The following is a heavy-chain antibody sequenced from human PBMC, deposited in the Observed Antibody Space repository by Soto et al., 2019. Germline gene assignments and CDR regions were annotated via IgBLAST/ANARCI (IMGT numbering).Heavy chain of an antibody. CDR2: IHEDGRER. D-gene: IGHD3-22*01. J-gene: IGHJ5*02. V-gene: IGHV3-7*03. CDR1: GFTLTSFW. Sequence: GGSLRLSCEASGFTLTSFWMTWVRQAPGKGLEWVANIHEDGRERYYVDSVKGRFTISRDNTNNSVYLQMNSLRVEDTAVYYCARTYYYDSSGYPLSFVAERLNWFDPWGQGTLVTVSS. CDR3: ARTYYYDSSGYPLSFVAERLNWFDP.